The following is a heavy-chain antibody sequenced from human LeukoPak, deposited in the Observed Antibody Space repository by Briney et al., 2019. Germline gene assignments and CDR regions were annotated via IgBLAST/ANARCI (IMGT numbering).Heavy chain of an antibody. V-gene: IGHV5-51*01. CDR1: GSIFPNYW. Sequence: GASLQISCQCSGSIFPNYWIGWVRQLPGKGLEWLGILYPGDSDTRYSPSFQGQVTISADKSISTAFLQWSSLKASDTAMYYCASRLRERFDSWGQGTLVTVSS. CDR2: LYPGDSDT. J-gene: IGHJ4*02. CDR3: ASRLRERFDS. D-gene: IGHD5-12*01.